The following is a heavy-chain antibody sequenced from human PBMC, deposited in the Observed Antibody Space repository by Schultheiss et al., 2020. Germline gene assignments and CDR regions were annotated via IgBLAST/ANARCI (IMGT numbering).Heavy chain of an antibody. V-gene: IGHV4-34*01. D-gene: IGHD5-18*01. J-gene: IGHJ4*02. Sequence: GSLRLSCAVYGGSFSGYYWSWIRQPPGKGLEWIGYIYYSGSTNYNPSLKSRVTISVDTSKNQFSLQLNSVTPEDTAVYFCASALSESDTALVNWGQGTLVTVSS. CDR1: GGSFSGYY. CDR2: IYYSGST. CDR3: ASALSESDTALVN.